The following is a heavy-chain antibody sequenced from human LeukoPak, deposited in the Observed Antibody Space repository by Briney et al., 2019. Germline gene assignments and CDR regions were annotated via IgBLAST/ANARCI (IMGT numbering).Heavy chain of an antibody. Sequence: GGSLRPSCAASGFTFSSYGMHWVRQAPRKGLEWVAVISYDGNNKYYADSVKGRFTISRDNSKNTLYLQMNSLRAEDTAVYYCAKGSRYSSGWYDPFDYWGQGTLVTVSS. J-gene: IGHJ4*02. CDR2: ISYDGNNK. V-gene: IGHV3-30*18. D-gene: IGHD6-19*01. CDR3: AKGSRYSSGWYDPFDY. CDR1: GFTFSSYG.